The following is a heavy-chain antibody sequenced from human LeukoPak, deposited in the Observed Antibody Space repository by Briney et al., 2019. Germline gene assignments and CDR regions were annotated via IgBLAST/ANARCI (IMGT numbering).Heavy chain of an antibody. D-gene: IGHD3-9*01. V-gene: IGHV3-33*01. CDR3: ARATGPKDAFDI. Sequence: QTGGSLRLSCAASGFTFGSYGMHWVRQAPGKGLEWVAVIWYDGSNKYYADSVKGRFTISRDNSKNTLYLQMNSLRAEDTAVYYCARATGPKDAFDIWGQGTMVTVSS. CDR1: GFTFGSYG. J-gene: IGHJ3*02. CDR2: IWYDGSNK.